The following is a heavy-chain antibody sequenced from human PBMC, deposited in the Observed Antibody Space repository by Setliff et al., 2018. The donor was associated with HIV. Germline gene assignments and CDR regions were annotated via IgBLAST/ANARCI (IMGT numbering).Heavy chain of an antibody. Sequence: SVKVSCKASGFTFTNSAMQWVRQARGQRLEWIGWIVVGSYNTNYAQKFQERVTITRDLSTSTAYMELSSLRSEDTAVYYCAAASNRRVRGVNLHYYYYMDVWGKGTSVTVSS. J-gene: IGHJ6*03. CDR3: AAASNRRVRGVNLHYYYYMDV. D-gene: IGHD3-10*01. CDR1: GFTFTNSA. V-gene: IGHV1-58*02. CDR2: IVVGSYNT.